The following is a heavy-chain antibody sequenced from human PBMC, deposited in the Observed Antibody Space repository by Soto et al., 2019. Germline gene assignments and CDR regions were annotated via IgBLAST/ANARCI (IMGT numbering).Heavy chain of an antibody. V-gene: IGHV6-1*01. CDR2: TYYRPNWYT. CDR3: ARGSYYSGWV. D-gene: IGHD6-19*01. J-gene: IGHJ4*02. CDR1: GDSVSSTSTA. Sequence: QVQLQQSGPGLVQPSQTLSLTCAISGDSVSSTSTAWSWIRQSPSRGLEWLGRTYYRPNWYTDYAVSVKSRITSRPATSKNQFSLQLNSVTPEDTAVYYCARGSYYSGWVWGQGTLVPVSS.